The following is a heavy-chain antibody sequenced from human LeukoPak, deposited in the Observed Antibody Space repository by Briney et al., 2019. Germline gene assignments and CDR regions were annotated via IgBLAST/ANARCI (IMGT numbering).Heavy chain of an antibody. D-gene: IGHD5-12*01. J-gene: IGHJ4*02. V-gene: IGHV4-39*01. CDR1: GGSISSSSYY. CDR3: ARHGYSGYGTCDY. CDR2: IYYSGST. Sequence: SETLSLTCTVSGGSISSSSYYWGWIRQPPGKRLRMIESIYYSGSTYNNPSLKSRVTISVDTSKNQYSMKLSSVAAADTDVYYCARHGYSGYGTCDYWGQGTLVTVSS.